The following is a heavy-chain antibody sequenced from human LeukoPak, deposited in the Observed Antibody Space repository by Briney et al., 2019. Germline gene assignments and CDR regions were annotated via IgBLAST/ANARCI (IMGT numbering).Heavy chain of an antibody. Sequence: GGSLRLSCAASGFTFSSYWMNWVRQAPGKGLEWVATINEDTSQKYYVDSVKGRFTISRDNAKNSLFLQMSSLRADDTAIYYCVPTTAGRGEGPSLGYWGQGTLVTVSS. CDR1: GFTFSSYW. J-gene: IGHJ4*02. CDR2: INEDTSQK. D-gene: IGHD4-11*01. CDR3: VPTTAGRGEGPSLGY. V-gene: IGHV3-7*05.